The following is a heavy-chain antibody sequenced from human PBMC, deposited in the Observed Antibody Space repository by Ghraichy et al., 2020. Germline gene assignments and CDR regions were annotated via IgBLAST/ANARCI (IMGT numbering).Heavy chain of an antibody. Sequence: SETLSLTCAVYGGSFSGYYWSWIRQPPGKGLEGIGEINHSGSTNYNPSRKSRVTISVDTSKNQFSLKLSSVTAADTAVYYCASQGGYCSGGSCYSPYYFDYWGQGTLVTVSS. D-gene: IGHD2-15*01. CDR3: ASQGGYCSGGSCYSPYYFDY. CDR2: INHSGST. V-gene: IGHV4-34*01. J-gene: IGHJ4*02. CDR1: GGSFSGYY.